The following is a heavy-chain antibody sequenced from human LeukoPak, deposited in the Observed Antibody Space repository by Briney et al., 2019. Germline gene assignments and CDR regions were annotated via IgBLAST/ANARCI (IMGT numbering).Heavy chain of an antibody. Sequence: GESLKISCKGSGCSFTSYYIGWVRQQPPKDLEGMGSDYPDDCDTRYNPSLQGRVTISADKSNNPAYLQWSSLKASDTAMYYCARWRGGGYGSGSYYPYYYYYMDVWGKGTTVTVSS. V-gene: IGHV5-51*01. CDR3: ARWRGGGYGSGSYYPYYYYYMDV. CDR1: GCSFTSYY. J-gene: IGHJ6*03. CDR2: DYPDDCDT. D-gene: IGHD3-10*01.